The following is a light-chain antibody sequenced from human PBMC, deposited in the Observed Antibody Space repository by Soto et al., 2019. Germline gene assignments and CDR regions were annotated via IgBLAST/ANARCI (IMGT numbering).Light chain of an antibody. V-gene: IGKV1-8*01. CDR2: GAS. Sequence: AIRMTQSPSSFSACIGDSVTITCRASPDISSCSGWYQQIPERAPKLLISGASNLHSGVPSRFSGSGSGTDFTLTISSLQSEYFATYYCQHYYSSPPTFGQGTKVDSK. CDR1: PDISSC. J-gene: IGKJ1*01. CDR3: QHYYSSPPT.